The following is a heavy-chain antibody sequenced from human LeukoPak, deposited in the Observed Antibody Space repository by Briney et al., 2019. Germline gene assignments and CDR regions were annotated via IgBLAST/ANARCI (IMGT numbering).Heavy chain of an antibody. CDR1: GFTVSSNY. CDR3: ARTYYDFWSGYYPSRGMDV. Sequence: GGSLRLSCAASGFTVSSNYMSWVRQAPGKGLEWVSVIYSGGSTYYADSVKGRFTISRDNSKNTLYLQMNSLRVEDTAVYYCARTYYDFWSGYYPSRGMDVWGQGTTVTVSS. J-gene: IGHJ6*02. CDR2: IYSGGST. V-gene: IGHV3-53*01. D-gene: IGHD3-3*01.